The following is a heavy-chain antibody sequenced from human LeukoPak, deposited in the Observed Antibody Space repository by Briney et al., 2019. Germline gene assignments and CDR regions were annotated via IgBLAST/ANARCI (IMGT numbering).Heavy chain of an antibody. CDR2: INPNSGAT. CDR3: AAYSSGWYSHY. V-gene: IGHV1-2*02. Sequence: ASVKVSCMASGYTFTGYYMHGGRQAAGRGADWMGWINPNSGATTYGRKFQGRVTMTRDTSISTAYMELSSLISDDTAVYYCAAYSSGWYSHYWGQGTLVTVSS. J-gene: IGHJ4*02. CDR1: GYTFTGYY. D-gene: IGHD6-19*01.